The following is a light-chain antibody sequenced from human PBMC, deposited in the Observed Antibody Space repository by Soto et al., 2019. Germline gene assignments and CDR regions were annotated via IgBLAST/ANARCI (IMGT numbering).Light chain of an antibody. CDR2: DAS. Sequence: IQMTQSPSTLSASVGDNITITCRASQSLSSYLAWYRQKPGRAPKLLIFDASSLERGVPSRFSGSGSGTEFRLTISSLQPDDFATYYCQQYKAFGRGTKVDIK. CDR3: QQYKA. J-gene: IGKJ4*02. V-gene: IGKV1-5*01. CDR1: QSLSSY.